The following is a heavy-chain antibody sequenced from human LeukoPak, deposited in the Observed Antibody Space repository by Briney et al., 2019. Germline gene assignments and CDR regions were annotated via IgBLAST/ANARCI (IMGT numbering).Heavy chain of an antibody. CDR3: ARLYTDMVWGANYMDV. Sequence: ASVKASCKASGYTFTSYGISWVRQAPGQGLEWMGWVSAYNGNTNYAQKLQGRVTMTTDTSTSTAYMELRSLRSDDTAVYYCARLYTDMVWGANYMDVWGKGTTVTISS. J-gene: IGHJ6*03. CDR1: GYTFTSYG. D-gene: IGHD5-18*01. CDR2: VSAYNGNT. V-gene: IGHV1-18*01.